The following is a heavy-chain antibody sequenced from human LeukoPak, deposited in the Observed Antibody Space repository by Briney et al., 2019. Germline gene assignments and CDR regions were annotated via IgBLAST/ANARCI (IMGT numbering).Heavy chain of an antibody. V-gene: IGHV3-30-3*01. D-gene: IGHD3-3*01. CDR2: ISYDGSNK. J-gene: IGHJ4*02. Sequence: PLGSLRLSCAASGFTFSSYAMHWVRQAPGKGLGWVAVISYDGSNKYYADSVKGRFTISRDNSKNTLYLQMNSLRAEDTAVYYCARESKSGDFWSGYYPDYWGQGTLVTVSS. CDR3: ARESKSGDFWSGYYPDY. CDR1: GFTFSSYA.